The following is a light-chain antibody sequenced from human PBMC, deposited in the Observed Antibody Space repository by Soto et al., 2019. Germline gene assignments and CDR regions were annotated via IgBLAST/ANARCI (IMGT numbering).Light chain of an antibody. Sequence: AIQMTQFPSSLSASVGDRVTITCRASQGIRNDLGWYQQKSGRAPKLLIFGASTLQSGVPSRFSGSGSGTDFTLTISSLQPEDFATYYCLHDYSFPYTFGQGNKVEIK. CDR2: GAS. CDR1: QGIRND. J-gene: IGKJ2*01. CDR3: LHDYSFPYT. V-gene: IGKV1-6*01.